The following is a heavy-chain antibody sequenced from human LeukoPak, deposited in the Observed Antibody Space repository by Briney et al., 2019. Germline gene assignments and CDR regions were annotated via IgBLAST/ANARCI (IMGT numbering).Heavy chain of an antibody. CDR2: IYYSGST. Sequence: SETLSLTCTVSGGSISSTSYYWGGIRQPPGKGLEWIGNIYYSGSTYYNPSLKSRVTISVDTSKNQFSLRLVSVTAADTAVYYCTRTTVTADPWGQGTLVTVSS. CDR1: GGSISSTSYY. V-gene: IGHV4-39*01. CDR3: TRTTVTADP. J-gene: IGHJ5*02. D-gene: IGHD4-17*01.